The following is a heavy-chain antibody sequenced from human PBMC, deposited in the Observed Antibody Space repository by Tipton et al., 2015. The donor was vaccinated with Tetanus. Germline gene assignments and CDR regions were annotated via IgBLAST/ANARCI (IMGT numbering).Heavy chain of an antibody. CDR2: INPDGRRT. V-gene: IGHV3-74*01. Sequence: SLRLSCAASGFTSERHYMHWVRQTPGKGLVWISRINPDGRRTNYADSVKGRFTISRDDAKNTVYLQMNSLRAEDTAVYFCARRSLTNYGLDVWGQGTPVTVSS. CDR1: GFTSERHY. D-gene: IGHD1-1*01. J-gene: IGHJ6*02. CDR3: ARRSLTNYGLDV.